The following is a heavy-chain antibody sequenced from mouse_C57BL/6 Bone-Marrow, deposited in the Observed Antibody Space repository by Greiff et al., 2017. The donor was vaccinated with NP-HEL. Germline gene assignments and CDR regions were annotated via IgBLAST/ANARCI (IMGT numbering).Heavy chain of an antibody. Sequence: VQLQQSGAELARPGASVKLSCKASGYTFTSYGISWVKQRTGQGLEWIGEIYPRSGNTYYNEKFKGKATLTADKSSSTAYMELRSLTSEDSAVYSCERAYGSSPFAYWGQGTLVTVSA. V-gene: IGHV1-81*01. CDR1: GYTFTSYG. CDR3: ERAYGSSPFAY. CDR2: IYPRSGNT. J-gene: IGHJ3*01. D-gene: IGHD1-1*01.